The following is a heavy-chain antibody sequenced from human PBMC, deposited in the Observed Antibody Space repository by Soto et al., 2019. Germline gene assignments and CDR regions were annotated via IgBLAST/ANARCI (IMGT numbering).Heavy chain of an antibody. Sequence: QMQLVQSGPEVKKPGTSVKVSCKASGFTFTSSAVQWVRQARGQRLEWIGWIVVGSGNTNYAQKFQERVTITRDMSTSTAYMELSSLRSEDTAVYYCAADSGSGGFDPWGQGTLVTVSS. CDR1: GFTFTSSA. V-gene: IGHV1-58*01. D-gene: IGHD6-25*01. CDR2: IVVGSGNT. J-gene: IGHJ5*02. CDR3: AADSGSGGFDP.